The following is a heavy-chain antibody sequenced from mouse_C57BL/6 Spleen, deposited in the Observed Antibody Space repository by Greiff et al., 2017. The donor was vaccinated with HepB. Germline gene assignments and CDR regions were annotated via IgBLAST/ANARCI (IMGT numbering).Heavy chain of an antibody. V-gene: IGHV5-17*01. J-gene: IGHJ3*01. CDR2: ISSGSSTI. D-gene: IGHD1-1*01. CDR1: GFTFSDYG. Sequence: EVQLVESGGGLVKPGGSLKLSCAASGFTFSDYGMHWVRQAPEKGLEWVAYISSGSSTIYYADTVKGRFTISRDNAKNTLFLQMTSLRSEDTAMYYCARPRYYYGSAWFAYWGQGTLVTVSA. CDR3: ARPRYYYGSAWFAY.